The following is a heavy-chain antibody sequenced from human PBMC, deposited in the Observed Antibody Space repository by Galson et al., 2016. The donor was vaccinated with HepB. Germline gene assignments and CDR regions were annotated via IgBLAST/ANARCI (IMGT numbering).Heavy chain of an antibody. V-gene: IGHV3-30*18. CDR1: GFTFSSYG. J-gene: IGHJ4*02. CDR2: ISYDGSNK. Sequence: SLRLSCAASGFTFSSYGMRRVRQAPGKGLEWVTFISYDGSNKYYADSVKGRFTISRDNSNNTLFLQMTSLRAEDTAVYYCAKEWGGSSGYFDYWGQGTLVTVSS. D-gene: IGHD6-6*01. CDR3: AKEWGGSSGYFDY.